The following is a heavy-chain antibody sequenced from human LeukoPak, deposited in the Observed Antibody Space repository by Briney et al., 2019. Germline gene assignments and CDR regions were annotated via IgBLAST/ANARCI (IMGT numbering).Heavy chain of an antibody. J-gene: IGHJ4*02. CDR1: GISISSYA. Sequence: GGSLRLSCAASGISISSYAMSWVRQAPGEGLVWVSRTNSDGSSTTYADSVKGRFTISRDNAKNTLNLQMNSLRVEDTAVYYCAREGRVTGYDFDCWGQGTLVTVSS. CDR3: AREGRVTGYDFDC. CDR2: TNSDGSST. V-gene: IGHV3-74*03. D-gene: IGHD5-12*01.